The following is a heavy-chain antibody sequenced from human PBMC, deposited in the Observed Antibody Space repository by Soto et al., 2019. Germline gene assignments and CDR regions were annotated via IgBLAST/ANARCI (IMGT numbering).Heavy chain of an antibody. Sequence: EVQLVESGGGLVKPGGSLRLSCAASGFTFSSYSMNWVRQAPGKGLEWVSSISSSSSYIYYADSGKGRSTISRDNAKTSLYLQMNRLRAEDTAVYYCARDTYYYGSGSYSAWGQGTLVTVSS. J-gene: IGHJ5*02. CDR2: ISSSSSYI. V-gene: IGHV3-21*01. CDR3: ARDTYYYGSGSYSA. D-gene: IGHD3-10*01. CDR1: GFTFSSYS.